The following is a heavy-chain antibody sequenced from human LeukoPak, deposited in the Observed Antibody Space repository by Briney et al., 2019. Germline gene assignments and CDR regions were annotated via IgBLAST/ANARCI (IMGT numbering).Heavy chain of an antibody. J-gene: IGHJ4*02. CDR2: ISAYNGNT. D-gene: IGHD5-12*01. CDR3: ARDLPSVDIVATGIDY. V-gene: IGHV1-18*01. Sequence: ASVKVSCKASGYTFTSYGISWVRQAPGQGLEWMGWISAYNGNTNYAQKLQGRVTVTTDTSTSTAYMELRGLRSDDTAVYYCARDLPSVDIVATGIDYWGQGTLVTVSS. CDR1: GYTFTSYG.